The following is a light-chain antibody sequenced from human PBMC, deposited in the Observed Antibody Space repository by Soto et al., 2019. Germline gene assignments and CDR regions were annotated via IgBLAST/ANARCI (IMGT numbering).Light chain of an antibody. CDR1: NSNIGAGYD. Sequence: QSVLTQPPSVSGAPGQRVTISCTGSNSNIGAGYDVHWYQQLPGTAPKLLIYGNKNRPSGVPDRFSGSKSGTSASLAITGLQTEDEADYYCGAWDDTLNGWVFGGGTQLTVL. V-gene: IGLV1-40*01. CDR3: GAWDDTLNGWV. J-gene: IGLJ3*02. CDR2: GNK.